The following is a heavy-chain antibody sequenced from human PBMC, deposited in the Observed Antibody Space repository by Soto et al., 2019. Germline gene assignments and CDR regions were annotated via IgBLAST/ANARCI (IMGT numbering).Heavy chain of an antibody. CDR3: ARVVPAASMDV. V-gene: IGHV1-18*01. J-gene: IGHJ6*02. CDR1: GYTFTSYG. CDR2: ISAYNANT. Sequence: ASVKVSCKASGYTFTSYGISWVGQAPGQGLEWMGWISAYNANTNYAQKLQGGVTMTTDTSRRTAYMELRSLRSDDTAVYYCARVVPAASMDVWGQGTTVTVSS. D-gene: IGHD2-2*01.